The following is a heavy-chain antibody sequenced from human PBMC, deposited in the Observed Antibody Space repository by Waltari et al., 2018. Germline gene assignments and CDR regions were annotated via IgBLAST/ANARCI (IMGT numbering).Heavy chain of an antibody. J-gene: IGHJ4*02. D-gene: IGHD7-27*01. CDR1: GDSLNSRDYY. CDR2: IDSDGTT. CDR3: ARGELGLRRFDY. V-gene: IGHV4-61*09. Sequence: VQLQESGPGLVQPSQTLSLICSVSGDSLNSRDYYWTWIRQPAWKGLEWIGYIDSDGTTNYNPSLIGRLTMALDTSKTQFSLKLSFMTAADTAVYYCARGELGLRRFDYWGRGALVTVSS.